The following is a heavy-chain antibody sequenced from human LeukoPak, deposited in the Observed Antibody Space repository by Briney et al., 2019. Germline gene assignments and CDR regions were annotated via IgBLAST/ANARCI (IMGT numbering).Heavy chain of an antibody. J-gene: IGHJ4*02. CDR2: INPSGGTT. CDR3: ARGGSTGYPFDY. D-gene: IGHD3-22*01. V-gene: IGHV1-46*01. CDR1: GYTFTSYY. Sequence: ASLKVSCKASGYTFTSYYIHWVRQALGQGLEWMGIINPSGGTTSYAQKFQGRVTMTSDTSTSTVYMELSSLRSEDTAVYYCARGGSTGYPFDYWGQGALVTVSS.